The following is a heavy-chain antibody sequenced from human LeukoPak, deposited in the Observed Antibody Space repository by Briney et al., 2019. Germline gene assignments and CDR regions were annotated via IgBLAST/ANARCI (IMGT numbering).Heavy chain of an antibody. J-gene: IGHJ5*02. Sequence: GASVKVSCKASGYTFTSYYMHWVRQAPGQGLEWMGIINPSGGSTSYAQKFQGRVTMTRDTSTSTVYMELSSLRSEDTAVYYCGSSVTTLTWFDPWGQGTLVTVSS. V-gene: IGHV1-46*01. D-gene: IGHD4-17*01. CDR3: GSSVTTLTWFDP. CDR2: INPSGGST. CDR1: GYTFTSYY.